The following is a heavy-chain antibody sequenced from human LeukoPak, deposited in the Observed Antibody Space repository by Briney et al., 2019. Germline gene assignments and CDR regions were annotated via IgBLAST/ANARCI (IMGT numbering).Heavy chain of an antibody. D-gene: IGHD3-10*01. CDR1: GGSISSSSYY. V-gene: IGHV4-39*01. J-gene: IGHJ6*03. CDR2: IYYSGST. Sequence: PSETLSLTCVVSGGSISSSSYYWGWIRQPPGKGLEWIGSIYYSGSTYYNPSLKSRVTISVDTSKNQFSLKLSSVTAADTAVYYCARQEGGYYGSGSYYPDYYYYMDVWGKGTTVTVSS. CDR3: ARQEGGYYGSGSYYPDYYYYMDV.